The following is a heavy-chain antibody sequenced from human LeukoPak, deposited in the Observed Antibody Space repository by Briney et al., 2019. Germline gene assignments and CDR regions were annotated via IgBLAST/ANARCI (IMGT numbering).Heavy chain of an antibody. J-gene: IGHJ3*02. CDR1: GYTFTSYW. Sequence: GESLRISCQGFGYTFTSYWISWVRKMPGRGLEWMGKIDPSDYYTNHSPSFQGHVTIPAAKSISTAYLQWSSLKASDTAMYYCAGHGGISGAFDIRGQGTLVSVSS. V-gene: IGHV5-10-1*01. CDR3: AGHGGISGAFDI. CDR2: IDPSDYYT. D-gene: IGHD2/OR15-2a*01.